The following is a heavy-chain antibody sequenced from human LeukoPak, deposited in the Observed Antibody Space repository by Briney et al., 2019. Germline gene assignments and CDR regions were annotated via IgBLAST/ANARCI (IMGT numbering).Heavy chain of an antibody. CDR2: IFYSGST. D-gene: IGHD3-22*01. V-gene: IGHV4-59*01. Sequence: SETLSLTCAVYGGSFSSYYWSWIRQPPGKGLEWIGYIFYSGSTNYNPSLNSRVTISVDTSKNQFSLKLSSVTAADTAVYYCARDYYDSSGFSYFDSWGRGTLVTVSS. CDR1: GGSFSSYY. J-gene: IGHJ4*02. CDR3: ARDYYDSSGFSYFDS.